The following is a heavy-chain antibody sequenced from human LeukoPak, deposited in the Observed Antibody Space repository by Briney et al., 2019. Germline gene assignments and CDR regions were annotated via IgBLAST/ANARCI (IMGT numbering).Heavy chain of an antibody. CDR3: AKYLGYYFDY. V-gene: IGHV3-7*05. Sequence: GGSLRLSCAASGFTFSRYWMSWVRQAPGKGLEWVANIKQDGSEKYYVDSVKGRFTISRDNAKNSLYLQMNSLRAEDTAVYYCAKYLGYYFDYWGQGTLVTVSS. CDR1: GFTFSRYW. D-gene: IGHD2-2*01. J-gene: IGHJ4*02. CDR2: IKQDGSEK.